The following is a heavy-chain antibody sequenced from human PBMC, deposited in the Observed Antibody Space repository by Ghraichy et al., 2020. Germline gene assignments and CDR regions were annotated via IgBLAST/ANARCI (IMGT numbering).Heavy chain of an antibody. CDR3: ARDASNAVNGLFYGVDV. CDR1: GGSVSSYF. CDR2: ISYGGRT. D-gene: IGHD1-1*01. Sequence: TLSLTCTVSGGSVSSYFWTWIRQPPGKGLEWIGQISYGGRTNYNPSLKSRLTISVDTSKNQFSLKLTSVTAADTAVYYGARDASNAVNGLFYGVDVWGRGTTVTVSS. J-gene: IGHJ6*02. V-gene: IGHV4-59*02.